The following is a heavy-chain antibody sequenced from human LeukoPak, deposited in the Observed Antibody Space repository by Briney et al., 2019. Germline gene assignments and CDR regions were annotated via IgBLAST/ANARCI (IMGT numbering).Heavy chain of an antibody. V-gene: IGHV4-39*01. Sequence: SETLSLTCTVSGGSISSSSYYWGWIRQPPGKGLEWIGSIYYSGSTYYNPSLKSRVTISVDTSKNQFSLKLSSVTAADTAVYYCASHSYDSSGYYGLEFDYWGQGTLVTVSS. CDR1: GGSISSSSYY. J-gene: IGHJ4*02. CDR3: ASHSYDSSGYYGLEFDY. CDR2: IYYSGST. D-gene: IGHD3-22*01.